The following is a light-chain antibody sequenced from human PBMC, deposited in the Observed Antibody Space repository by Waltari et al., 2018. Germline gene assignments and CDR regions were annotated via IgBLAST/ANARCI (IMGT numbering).Light chain of an antibody. CDR3: QQYGSSIMYT. J-gene: IGKJ2*01. Sequence: IVLTQSPGTLSLSPGARATLSCRASQSLTKRYLAWYQQKPGQAPRLLIYGASSRAAGSPDRFSGSGSGTDFTLTIIRLEPDDFAVYYCQQYGSSIMYTFGQGTKLEIK. V-gene: IGKV3-20*01. CDR2: GAS. CDR1: QSLTKRY.